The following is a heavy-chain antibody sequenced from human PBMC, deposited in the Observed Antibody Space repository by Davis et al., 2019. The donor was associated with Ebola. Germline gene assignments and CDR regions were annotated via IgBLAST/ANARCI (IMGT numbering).Heavy chain of an antibody. J-gene: IGHJ5*02. CDR3: ARTSPGGRFDP. D-gene: IGHD3-16*01. CDR2: IYYSGST. CDR1: GGSISSYY. Sequence: SETLSLTCTASGGSISSYYWSWIRQPPGKGLEWIGYIYYSGSTNYNPSLKSRVTISVDTSKNQFSLKLSSVTAADTAVYYCARTSPGGRFDPWGQGTLVTVSS. V-gene: IGHV4-59*01.